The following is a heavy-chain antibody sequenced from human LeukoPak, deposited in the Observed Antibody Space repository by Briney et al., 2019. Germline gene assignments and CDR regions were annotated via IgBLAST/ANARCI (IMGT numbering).Heavy chain of an antibody. CDR2: INPNSGGT. V-gene: IGHV1-2*02. J-gene: IGHJ4*02. CDR3: ARNYDSSGEDYFDY. Sequence: GASVKVSCKASGGTFSSYAISWVRQAPGQGLEWMGWINPNSGGTNYAQKFQGRVTMTRDTSISTAYMELSRLRSDDTAVYYCARNYDSSGEDYFDYWGQGTLVTVSS. CDR1: GGTFSSYA. D-gene: IGHD3-22*01.